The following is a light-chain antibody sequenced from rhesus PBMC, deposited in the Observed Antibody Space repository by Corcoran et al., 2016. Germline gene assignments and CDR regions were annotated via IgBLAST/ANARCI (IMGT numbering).Light chain of an antibody. CDR3: LQYSSTLT. CDR2: KAS. V-gene: IGKV1-22*01. Sequence: DIQMTQSPSSLSASVGDTVTITCRASQSIASWVDWYQQKPGKAPKLLIYKASSLQSGVPSRFSGSGSGTDFTITITSLQPDDLSTYYCLQYSSTLTFGPGTKLDIK. CDR1: QSIASW. J-gene: IGKJ3*01.